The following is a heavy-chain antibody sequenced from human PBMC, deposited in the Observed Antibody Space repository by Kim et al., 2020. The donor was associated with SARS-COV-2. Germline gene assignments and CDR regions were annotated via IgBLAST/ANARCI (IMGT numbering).Heavy chain of an antibody. J-gene: IGHJ3*02. CDR2: IVNSGGST. CDR3: AKRYGSGSYLMPVAFDI. Sequence: GGSLRLSCAASGFIFSAYAMSWVRQAPGKGLEWVSGIVNSGGSTYYADSVKGRFTISRDNSKNTVYLQMNSLRAEDTAIYYCAKRYGSGSYLMPVAFDIWGQGTMVTVSS. D-gene: IGHD3-10*01. V-gene: IGHV3-23*01. CDR1: GFIFSAYA.